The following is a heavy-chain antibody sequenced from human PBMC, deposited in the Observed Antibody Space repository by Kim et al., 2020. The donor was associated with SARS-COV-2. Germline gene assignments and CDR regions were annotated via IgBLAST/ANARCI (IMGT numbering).Heavy chain of an antibody. V-gene: IGHV3-48*04. CDR3: ARALGAGPQAAPEDY. D-gene: IGHD2-15*01. CDR1: GFTFSSYS. Sequence: GGSLRLSCAASGFTFSSYSMNWVRQAPGKGLEWVSYISSSSSTIYYADSVKGRFTISRDNAKNSLYLQMNSLRAEDTAVYYCARALGAGPQAAPEDYWGQGTLVTVSS. CDR2: ISSSSSTI. J-gene: IGHJ4*02.